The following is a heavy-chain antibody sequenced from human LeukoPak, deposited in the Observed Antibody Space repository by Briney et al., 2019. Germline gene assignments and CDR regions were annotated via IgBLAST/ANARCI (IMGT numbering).Heavy chain of an antibody. CDR3: ARAMYSSSWYVWDY. J-gene: IGHJ4*02. CDR2: INSDGSST. V-gene: IGHV3-74*01. CDR1: GFTFSSYW. D-gene: IGHD6-13*01. Sequence: GGSLRLSCAASGFTFSSYWMHWVRQAPGKGLVWVSRINSDGSSTNYADSVKGRFTISRDNAKNTLYLQMNSLRAEDTAVYYCARAMYSSSWYVWDYWGQGILVTVSS.